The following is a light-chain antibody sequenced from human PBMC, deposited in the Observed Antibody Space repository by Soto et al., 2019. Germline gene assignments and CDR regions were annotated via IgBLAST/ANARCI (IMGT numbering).Light chain of an antibody. Sequence: EIVLTQSPGILYLSPGDRATLSCRASQTISSGFLAWYQQKVGQAPRLLIYGASTRATGIPARFSGSGSGTEFTLTISSLQSEDFAVYYCQQYNNWPPITFGQGTRLEIK. CDR2: GAS. CDR1: QTISSGF. CDR3: QQYNNWPPIT. J-gene: IGKJ5*01. V-gene: IGKV3-15*01.